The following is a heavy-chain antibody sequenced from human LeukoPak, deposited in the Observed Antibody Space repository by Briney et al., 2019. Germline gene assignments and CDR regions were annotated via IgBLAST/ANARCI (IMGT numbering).Heavy chain of an antibody. Sequence: ASVKVSCKASGYTFTSYGISWVRQAPGQGLEWMGWISGYSGNTNYVQKFQGRVTLATDTSRRTVYMELRSLRSDDTAVYYCARDIATVVHQEWGQGTLVTVSS. V-gene: IGHV1-18*01. CDR2: ISGYSGNT. D-gene: IGHD2-2*01. CDR3: ARDIATVVHQE. CDR1: GYTFTSYG. J-gene: IGHJ4*02.